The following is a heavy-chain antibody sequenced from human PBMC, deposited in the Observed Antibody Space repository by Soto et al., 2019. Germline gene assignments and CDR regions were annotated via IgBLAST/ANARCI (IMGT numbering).Heavy chain of an antibody. Sequence: EVQLLESGGGLGQPGGSLRLSCAASGFTFSSYAMTWVRQAPGRGLEWVSAISGRGSPTYYADSVKGRFTISRDNSKNPLYLQMNSLRADDTAVYYCARDMSGGTYNYYYGMDVWGQGTTVTVSS. CDR2: ISGRGSPT. V-gene: IGHV3-23*01. CDR3: ARDMSGGTYNYYYGMDV. J-gene: IGHJ6*02. D-gene: IGHD1-26*01. CDR1: GFTFSSYA.